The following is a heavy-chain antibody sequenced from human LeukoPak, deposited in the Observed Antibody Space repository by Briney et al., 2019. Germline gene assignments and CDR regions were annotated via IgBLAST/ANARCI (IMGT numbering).Heavy chain of an antibody. Sequence: ASVKVSCKASGYTFTGYYMHWVRQAPGQGLEWMGWINPNSGGTNYAQKFQGRVTMTRDTSIGTAYMELSRLRSDDTAVYYCARDKSVEWFGVQRQDDAFDIWGQGTMVTVSS. CDR3: ARDKSVEWFGVQRQDDAFDI. D-gene: IGHD3-10*01. V-gene: IGHV1-2*02. CDR1: GYTFTGYY. J-gene: IGHJ3*02. CDR2: INPNSGGT.